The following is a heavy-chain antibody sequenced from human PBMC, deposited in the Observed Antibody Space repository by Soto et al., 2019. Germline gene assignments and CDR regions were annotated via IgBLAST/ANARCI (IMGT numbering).Heavy chain of an antibody. Sequence: GGSLRLSCAASGFSFTNFAMSWVRQAPGKGLEWVAIISYDGSIKYYGDSVKGRFTISRDYSQNTLYLQMNSLRPDDTAVYYCARGLNYLDYWGQGTLVTVS. J-gene: IGHJ4*02. CDR3: ARGLNYLDY. CDR1: GFSFTNFA. CDR2: ISYDGSIK. V-gene: IGHV3-30*03.